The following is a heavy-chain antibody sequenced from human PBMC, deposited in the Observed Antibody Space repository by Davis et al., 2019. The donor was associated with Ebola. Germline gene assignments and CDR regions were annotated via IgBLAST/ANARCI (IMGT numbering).Heavy chain of an antibody. CDR2: IYYSGST. CDR3: ARSRWQEGYFDY. D-gene: IGHD5-24*01. Sequence: SETLSLTCTVSGGSISSSSYYWGWIRQPPGKGLEWIGSIYYSGSTYYNPSLKSRVTISVDTSKNQFSLKLSSVTAADTAVYYCARSRWQEGYFDYWGQGTLVTVSS. J-gene: IGHJ4*02. CDR1: GGSISSSSYY. V-gene: IGHV4-39*01.